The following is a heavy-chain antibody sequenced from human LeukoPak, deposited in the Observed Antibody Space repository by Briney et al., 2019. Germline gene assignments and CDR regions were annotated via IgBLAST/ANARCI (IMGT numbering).Heavy chain of an antibody. J-gene: IGHJ5*02. CDR3: ARGGPGAGTTWWFDP. D-gene: IGHD1-1*01. CDR2: ISAYNGNT. Sequence: ASVKVSCKASGYTFTSYGISWVRQAPGQGLEWMGWISAYNGNTNYAQKLQGRVTMTTDTSTSTAYMELRSLRSDDTAVYYCARGGPGAGTTWWFDPWGQGTLVTVCS. V-gene: IGHV1-18*01. CDR1: GYTFTSYG.